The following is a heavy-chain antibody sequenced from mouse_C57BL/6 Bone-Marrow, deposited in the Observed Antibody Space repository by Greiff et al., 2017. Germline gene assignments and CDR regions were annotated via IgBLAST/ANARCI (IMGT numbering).Heavy chain of an antibody. CDR1: GFSLTSYG. Sequence: VKLMESGPGLVQPSQSLSITCTVSGFSLTSYGVHWVRQSPGKGLEWLGVIWSGGSTDYNAAFISRLSISKDNSKSQVFFKMNSLQADDTAIYYCARNYDGYYRFAYWGQGTLVTVSA. J-gene: IGHJ3*01. CDR2: IWSGGST. V-gene: IGHV2-2*01. D-gene: IGHD2-3*01. CDR3: ARNYDGYYRFAY.